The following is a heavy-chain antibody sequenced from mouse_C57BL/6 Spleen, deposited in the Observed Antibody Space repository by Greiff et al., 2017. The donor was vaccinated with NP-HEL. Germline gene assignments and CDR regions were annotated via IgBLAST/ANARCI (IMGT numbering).Heavy chain of an antibody. V-gene: IGHV14-2*01. Sequence: EVQGVESGAELVKPGASVKLSCTASGFNIKDYYMHWVKQRTEQGLEWIGRIDPEDGETKYAPKFQGKATITADTSSNTAYLQLSSLTSEDTAVYYCARPYVYDGASYAMDYWGQGTSVTVSS. CDR3: ARPYVYDGASYAMDY. CDR2: IDPEDGET. CDR1: GFNIKDYY. D-gene: IGHD2-2*01. J-gene: IGHJ4*01.